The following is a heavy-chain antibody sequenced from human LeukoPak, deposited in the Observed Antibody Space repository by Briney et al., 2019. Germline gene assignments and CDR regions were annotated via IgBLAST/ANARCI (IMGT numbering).Heavy chain of an antibody. J-gene: IGHJ5*02. CDR3: ATLGYHLXX. V-gene: IGHV3-48*03. CDR1: GFDFSAYE. Sequence: GGSLRLSCAASGFDFSAYEMNWVRQAPGKGLEWVSYFAGSDTTTYYADSVKGRFTISRDNAKNSLYLQMNSLRAEDTALYYCATLGYHLXXWGQGTLVTXSS. D-gene: IGHD3-16*02. CDR2: FAGSDTTT.